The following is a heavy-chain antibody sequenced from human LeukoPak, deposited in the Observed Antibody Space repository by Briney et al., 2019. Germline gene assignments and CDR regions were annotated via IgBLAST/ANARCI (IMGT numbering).Heavy chain of an antibody. CDR1: GGSISSGSYY. D-gene: IGHD6-19*01. CDR2: IYTSGST. V-gene: IGHV4-61*02. J-gene: IGHJ4*02. Sequence: SETLSLTCTVSGGSISSGSYYWSWIRQPAGKGLERIGRIYTSGSTNYNPSLKSRVTMSVDTSKNQFSLKLSSVTAADTAVYYRARGGYSSGWYRVDYWGQGTLVTVSS. CDR3: ARGGYSSGWYRVDY.